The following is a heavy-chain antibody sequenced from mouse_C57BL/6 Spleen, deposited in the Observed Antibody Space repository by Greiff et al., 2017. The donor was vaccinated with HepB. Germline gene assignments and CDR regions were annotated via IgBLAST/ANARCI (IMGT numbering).Heavy chain of an antibody. D-gene: IGHD1-1*01. Sequence: VLLQQPGAELVKPGASVKMSCKASGYTFTSYWITWVKQRPGQGLEWIGDIYPGSGSTNYNEKFKSKATLTVDTSSSTAYMQLSSLTSEDSAVYYCAREGYYGSPGFAYWGQGTLVTVSA. CDR2: IYPGSGST. J-gene: IGHJ3*01. CDR1: GYTFTSYW. CDR3: AREGYYGSPGFAY. V-gene: IGHV1-55*01.